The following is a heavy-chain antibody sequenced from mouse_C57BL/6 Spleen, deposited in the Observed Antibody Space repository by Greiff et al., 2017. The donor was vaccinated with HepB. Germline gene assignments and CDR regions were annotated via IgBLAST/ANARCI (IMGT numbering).Heavy chain of an antibody. V-gene: IGHV1-50*01. CDR2: IDPSDSYT. D-gene: IGHD1-1*01. Sequence: VQLQQPGAELVKPGASVKLSCKASGYTFTSYWMQWVKQRPGQGLEWIGEIDPSDSYTNYNQKFKGKATLTVDTSSSTAYMQLSSLTSEDSAVYYCPRGRDYYGSPYAMDYWGQGTSVTVSS. CDR3: PRGRDYYGSPYAMDY. CDR1: GYTFTSYW. J-gene: IGHJ4*01.